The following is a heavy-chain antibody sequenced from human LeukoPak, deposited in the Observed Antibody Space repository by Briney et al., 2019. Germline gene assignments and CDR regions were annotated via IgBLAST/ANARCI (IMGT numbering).Heavy chain of an antibody. D-gene: IGHD3-10*01. Sequence: PGGSLRLSCAASEFTFSTYWMTWVRQAPGKGLEWVANIEPPGSETYYVDPVKGRFTISRDNAKNLLYLQMNSLRAEDTAVYYCGRFGYEEAFDYWGQGTLVTVSS. CDR1: EFTFSTYW. CDR3: GRFGYEEAFDY. CDR2: IEPPGSET. V-gene: IGHV3-7*01. J-gene: IGHJ4*02.